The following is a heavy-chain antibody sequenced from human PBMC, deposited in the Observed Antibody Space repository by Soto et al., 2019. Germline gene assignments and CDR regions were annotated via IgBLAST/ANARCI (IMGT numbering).Heavy chain of an antibody. CDR2: INPNSGGT. D-gene: IGHD3-22*01. J-gene: IGHJ4*02. Sequence: ASVKVSCKASGYTFTGYYMHWVRQAPGQGLEWMGWINPNSGGTNYAQKFQGRVTMTRDTSISTAYMELSRLRSDDTAVYYCAGTNYYDSSGYYNWGQGTLVTVSS. V-gene: IGHV1-2*02. CDR1: GYTFTGYY. CDR3: AGTNYYDSSGYYN.